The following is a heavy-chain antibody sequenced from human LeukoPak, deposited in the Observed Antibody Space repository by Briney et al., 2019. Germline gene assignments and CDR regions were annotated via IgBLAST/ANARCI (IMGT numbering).Heavy chain of an antibody. CDR1: GGSISSYY. J-gene: IGHJ4*02. CDR2: IYYSGST. D-gene: IGHD3-22*01. Sequence: SETLSLTCTVSGGSISSYYWSWIRQPPGKGLEWIGYIYYSGSTNYNPSLKSRVTISVDTSKNQFSLKLSSVTAADTAVYYCARNYYDSSDYYPDYFDYWGQGTLVTVSS. V-gene: IGHV4-59*01. CDR3: ARNYYDSSDYYPDYFDY.